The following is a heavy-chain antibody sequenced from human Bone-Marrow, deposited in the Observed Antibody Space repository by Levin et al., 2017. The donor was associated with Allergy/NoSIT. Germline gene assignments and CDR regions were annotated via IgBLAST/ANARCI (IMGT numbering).Heavy chain of an antibody. CDR3: AKDSRHNIPLK. CDR1: GFTFSTYG. Sequence: PGGSLRLSCAASGFTFSTYGMHWVRQAPGKGLEWVAVVSYDGNNKYYADSVKGRFTISRDNSKNTVFLQMNSLRAEDTAVYYCAKDSRHNIPLKWGQGTLVTVSS. CDR2: VSYDGNNK. J-gene: IGHJ4*02. V-gene: IGHV3-30*18. D-gene: IGHD2-21*01.